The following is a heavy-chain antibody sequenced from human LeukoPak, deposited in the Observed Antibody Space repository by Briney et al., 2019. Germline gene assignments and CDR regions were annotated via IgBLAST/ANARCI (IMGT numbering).Heavy chain of an antibody. Sequence: GASVKVSCKTSGYTFTSYGISWVRQAPGQGLEGMGWISAYNGNTNYAQKLQGRVTMTTDTSTSTAYMELRSLRSDDTAVYYCARGGTFGGVIVSAFDIWGQGTMVTVSS. D-gene: IGHD3-16*02. J-gene: IGHJ3*02. CDR1: GYTFTSYG. CDR2: ISAYNGNT. CDR3: ARGGTFGGVIVSAFDI. V-gene: IGHV1-18*01.